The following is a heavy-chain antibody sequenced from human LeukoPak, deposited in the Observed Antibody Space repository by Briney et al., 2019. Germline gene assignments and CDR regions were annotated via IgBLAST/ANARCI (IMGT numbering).Heavy chain of an antibody. V-gene: IGHV5-51*01. CDR3: GRGRGKDDY. J-gene: IGHJ4*02. Sequence: PGESLKISCKAPGYTFSTYWIAWVRQMPGKGLEWMGIIYPSDSETRYSPSFQGQVTISADKSISTAYLQWSSLKASDTAMYFCGRGRGKDDYWGQGTLVTVSS. CDR1: GYTFSTYW. D-gene: IGHD3-16*01. CDR2: IYPSDSET.